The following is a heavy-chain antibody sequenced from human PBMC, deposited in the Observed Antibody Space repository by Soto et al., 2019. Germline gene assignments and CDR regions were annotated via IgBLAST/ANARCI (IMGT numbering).Heavy chain of an antibody. CDR3: ARDDSSGWYRYYYYYYGMDV. D-gene: IGHD6-19*01. CDR1: GFTFSSYW. J-gene: IGHJ6*02. V-gene: IGHV3-7*03. CDR2: IKQDGSEK. Sequence: PWWSLRLSCSASGFTFSSYWMSWFRQAPGKGLEWVANIKQDGSEKYYVDSVKGRFTISRDNAKNSLYLQMNSLRAEDTAVYYCARDDSSGWYRYYYYYYGMDVWGQGTTVTVSS.